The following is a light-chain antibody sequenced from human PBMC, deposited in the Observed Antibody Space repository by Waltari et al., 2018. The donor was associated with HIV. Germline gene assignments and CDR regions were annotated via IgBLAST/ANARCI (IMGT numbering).Light chain of an antibody. J-gene: IGKJ4*01. V-gene: IGKV1-5*03. CDR3: QQFSSHPIT. CDR2: LAS. CDR1: PSISNS. Sequence: DIQMTQSSSTLSASVGDRVTITCRVSPSISNSLAWYQQKPGKAPKVLLFLASSLAYGVSSRFSGSGSVTEFTLSIDDLQPDDLATYYCQQFSSHPITFGGGTKVEIK.